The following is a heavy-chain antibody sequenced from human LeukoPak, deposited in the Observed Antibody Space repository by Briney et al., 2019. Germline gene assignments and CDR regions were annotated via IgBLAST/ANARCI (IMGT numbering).Heavy chain of an antibody. D-gene: IGHD1-26*01. Sequence: GGSLRLSCAASGFTFSSYWMHWVRQAPGKGLVWVSRINRDGSSTSYADSVKGRFTISRDNAKNTLYLQMNSLRAEDTAVYYCASYSGSYYGFDYWGQGTLVTVSS. CDR1: GFTFSSYW. CDR3: ASYSGSYYGFDY. J-gene: IGHJ4*02. CDR2: INRDGSST. V-gene: IGHV3-74*01.